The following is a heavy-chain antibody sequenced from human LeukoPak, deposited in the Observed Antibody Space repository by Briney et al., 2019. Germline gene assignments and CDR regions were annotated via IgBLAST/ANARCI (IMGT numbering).Heavy chain of an antibody. V-gene: IGHV1-8*01. D-gene: IGHD1-26*01. CDR3: AREYSGSYLVYYYYYYYMDV. CDR2: MNPNSGNT. Sequence: GASVKVSCKASGYTFTSYDINWVRQATGQGLEWMGWMNPNSGNTGYAQKFQGRVTMTRNTSISTAYMELSSLRSEDTAVYYCAREYSGSYLVYYYYYYYMDVWGKGTTVTVSS. CDR1: GYTFTSYD. J-gene: IGHJ6*03.